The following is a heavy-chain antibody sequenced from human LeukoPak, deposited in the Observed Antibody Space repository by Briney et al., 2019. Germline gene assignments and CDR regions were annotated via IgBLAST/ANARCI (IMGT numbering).Heavy chain of an antibody. D-gene: IGHD6-19*01. CDR1: GFTFDDYA. V-gene: IGHV3-21*01. J-gene: IGHJ4*02. Sequence: GGSLRLSCAASGFTFDDYAMHWVRQAPGKGLEWVSSISSSGSYIYYADSVKGRFTISRDNAKNSLYLQMNSLRAEDTAVYYCARDRHSSGWYAGGGGELNYWGQGTLVTVSS. CDR2: ISSSGSYI. CDR3: ARDRHSSGWYAGGGGELNY.